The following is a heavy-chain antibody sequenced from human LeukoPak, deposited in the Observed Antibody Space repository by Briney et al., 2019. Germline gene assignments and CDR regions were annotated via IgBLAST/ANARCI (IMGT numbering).Heavy chain of an antibody. CDR1: GFTFSSYS. D-gene: IGHD3-10*01. CDR3: ARDPTEGFEELLSPPDY. Sequence: GGSLRLSCAASGFTFSSYSMNWVRQAPGKGLEWVSSISSSSSYIYHADSVKGRFTISRDSAKKSLYLQMNSLRAEDTALYYCARDPTEGFEELLSPPDYWGQGTLVTVSS. CDR2: ISSSSSYI. V-gene: IGHV3-21*04. J-gene: IGHJ4*02.